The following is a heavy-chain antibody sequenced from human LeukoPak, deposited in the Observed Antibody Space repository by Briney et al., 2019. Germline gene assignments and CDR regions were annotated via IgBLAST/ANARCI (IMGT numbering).Heavy chain of an antibody. J-gene: IGHJ4*02. CDR1: GYTFTGYY. V-gene: IGHV1-2*06. CDR3: ARTAARRFDY. D-gene: IGHD6-6*01. CDR2: INPNSGGT. Sequence: ASVKVSCKASGYTFTGYYMHWVRQAPGQGLEWMGRINPNSGGTNYAQKFQGRVTMTRDTSIGTAYMELSRLTSDDTAVYYCARTAARRFDYWGQGTLVTVSS.